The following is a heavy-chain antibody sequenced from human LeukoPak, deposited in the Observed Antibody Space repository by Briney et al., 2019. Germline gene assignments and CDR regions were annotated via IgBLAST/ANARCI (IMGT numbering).Heavy chain of an antibody. CDR2: IYHSGTS. V-gene: IGHV4-38-2*02. J-gene: IGHJ4*02. CDR3: ARVGPDIVVVPAAKYFDY. D-gene: IGHD2-2*01. Sequence: SETLSLTCTVSGYSISSGFYWGWIRQPPGKGLEWIGSIYHSGTSYYNPSLKSRVTISVDTSKNQFSLKLSSVTAADTAVYYCARVGPDIVVVPAAKYFDYWGQGTLDTVSS. CDR1: GYSISSGFY.